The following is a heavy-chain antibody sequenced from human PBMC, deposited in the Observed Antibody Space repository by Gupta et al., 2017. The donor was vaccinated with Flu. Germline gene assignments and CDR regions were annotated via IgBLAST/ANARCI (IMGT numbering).Heavy chain of an antibody. CDR3: ATEDNISWAYYFDY. J-gene: IGHJ4*02. V-gene: IGHV3-21*01. CDR2: IGSSPNYI. Sequence: EVQLVASGGGLVKPGGSLRLSCVASGFSFNSYSMNWVRQAPGKGLEWISSIGSSPNYIYYADSVKGRFTISRDNAKNSLFLQMNSLRAEDTAVYYCATEDNISWAYYFDYWGQGTLVTVSS. D-gene: IGHD6-13*01. CDR1: GFSFNSYS.